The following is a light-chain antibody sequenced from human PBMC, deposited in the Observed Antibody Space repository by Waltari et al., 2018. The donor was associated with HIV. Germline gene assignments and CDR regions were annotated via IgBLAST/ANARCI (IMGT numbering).Light chain of an antibody. CDR3: QTWDSGTIV. CDR2: QDT. Sequence: SYALTHPPSVSVSSGQTPTVTCSRVNVDRKYASWSQQRSGQSPVLVISQDTKRPPGIPERFFGSTPENTATLTINETQPLDEAHYSCQTWDSGTIVFGGGTSLTVL. V-gene: IGLV3-1*01. J-gene: IGLJ3*02. CDR1: NVDRKY.